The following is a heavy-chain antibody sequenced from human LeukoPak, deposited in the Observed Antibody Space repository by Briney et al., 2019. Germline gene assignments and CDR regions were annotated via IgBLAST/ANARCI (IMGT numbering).Heavy chain of an antibody. Sequence: GGSLRLSCAASGFTFSSYAMSWVRQAPGKGLEWVSAISGSGDSTYYGDSVKGRFTISRDNSKNTLYLQMNSLRAEDTAVYYCAKTRPLDSSSWSHGDYWGQETLVTVSS. V-gene: IGHV3-23*01. CDR3: AKTRPLDSSSWSHGDY. CDR1: GFTFSSYA. CDR2: ISGSGDST. D-gene: IGHD6-13*01. J-gene: IGHJ4*02.